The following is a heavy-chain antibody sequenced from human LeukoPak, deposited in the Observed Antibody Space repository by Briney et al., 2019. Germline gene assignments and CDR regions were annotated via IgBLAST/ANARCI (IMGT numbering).Heavy chain of an antibody. CDR3: AKAHYYDSSGPFDS. D-gene: IGHD3-22*01. Sequence: GGSLRLSCAASAFTFSSYAMSWVRQAPGKGLEWVSAISGSGGSTYYADSVKGRFTISRDNSKNTLYLQMNSLRAEDTAVYYCAKAHYYDSSGPFDSWGQGTLVTVSS. CDR2: ISGSGGST. CDR1: AFTFSSYA. J-gene: IGHJ4*02. V-gene: IGHV3-23*01.